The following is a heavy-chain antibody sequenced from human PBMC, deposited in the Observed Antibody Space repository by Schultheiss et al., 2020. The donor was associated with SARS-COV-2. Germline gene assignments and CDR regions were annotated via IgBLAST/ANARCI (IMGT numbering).Heavy chain of an antibody. CDR1: GFTFSSYA. J-gene: IGHJ5*02. D-gene: IGHD3-9*01. CDR2: ISPSGHYI. Sequence: GGSLRLSCAASGFTFSSYAMHWVRQAPGKGLEWVSYISPSGHYIFYADSVKGRFTISRDNSKNTLYLQMNSLRAEDTAVYYCARDGHESLRYFDWLLAAYNWFDPWGQGTLVTVSS. CDR3: ARDGHESLRYFDWLLAAYNWFDP. V-gene: IGHV3-21*05.